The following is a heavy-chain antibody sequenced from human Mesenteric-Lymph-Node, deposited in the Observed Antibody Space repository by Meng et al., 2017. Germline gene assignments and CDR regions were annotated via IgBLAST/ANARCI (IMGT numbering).Heavy chain of an antibody. J-gene: IGHJ4*02. CDR1: GGSFSGYD. Sequence: QVQLQQLGAGLLKPSETLSLTCAVYGGSFSGYDWSWIRQAPGKGLEWIGEINHSGSTNYNPSLKSRVTISVDTSKNQFSLKLGSVTAADTAVYYCARAELLERFSEFDYWGQGTLVTVSS. D-gene: IGHD3-10*01. CDR2: INHSGST. V-gene: IGHV4-34*01. CDR3: ARAELLERFSEFDY.